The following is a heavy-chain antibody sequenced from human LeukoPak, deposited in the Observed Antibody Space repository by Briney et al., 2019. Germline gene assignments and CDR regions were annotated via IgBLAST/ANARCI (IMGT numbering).Heavy chain of an antibody. CDR2: IRNKAKSYTT. V-gene: IGHV3-72*01. J-gene: IGHJ5*02. Sequence: GGSLRLSCAASGFIFSDHYMDWVRQAPGKGLEWVGRIRNKAKSYTTEYAASVQGRFTVSRDDSENSLSLQMNSLKTEDTAVYYCTTSTSWGQGTLVTVSS. CDR3: TTSTS. D-gene: IGHD5/OR15-5a*01. CDR1: GFIFSDHY.